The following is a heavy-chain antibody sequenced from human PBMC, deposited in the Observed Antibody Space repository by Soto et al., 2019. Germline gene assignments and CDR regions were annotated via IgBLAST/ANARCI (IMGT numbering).Heavy chain of an antibody. D-gene: IGHD4-17*01. CDR1: CGSISSGGYY. J-gene: IGHJ3*02. V-gene: IGHV4-31*03. CDR3: ARGGRWGDYGDYVGAFDI. Sequence: SETLSLTCTVSCGSISSGGYYWSWIRQHPGKGLEWIGYIYYSGSTYYNPSLKSRVTISVDTSKNQFSLKLSSVTAADTAVYYCARGGRWGDYGDYVGAFDIWGQGTMVTVSS. CDR2: IYYSGST.